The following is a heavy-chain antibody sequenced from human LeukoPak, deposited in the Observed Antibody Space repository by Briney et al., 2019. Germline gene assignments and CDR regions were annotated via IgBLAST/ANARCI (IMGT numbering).Heavy chain of an antibody. Sequence: PSETLCLTCAAYGGSFSGYYWSWIRQPPGKGLEWIGEINHSGSTNYYPSLKSRVSISVDTSKNQFSLKLSSVTAADTAVYYCARGVQGAKAHYWGQGTLVTVSS. D-gene: IGHD1-26*01. CDR3: ARGVQGAKAHY. J-gene: IGHJ4*02. CDR1: GGSFSGYY. CDR2: INHSGST. V-gene: IGHV4-34*01.